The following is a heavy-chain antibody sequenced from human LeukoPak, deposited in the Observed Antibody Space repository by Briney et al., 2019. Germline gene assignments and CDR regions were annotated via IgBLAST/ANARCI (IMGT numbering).Heavy chain of an antibody. D-gene: IGHD3-9*01. Sequence: PSETLSLTCTVSGGSISSSSYYWGWIRQPPGKGLEWIGSIYYSGSTYYNPSLKSRVTISVDTSKNQFSLKLSSVTAADTAVYYCARAHYDILTGYLSVCWFDPWGQGTLVTVSS. CDR1: GGSISSSSYY. J-gene: IGHJ5*02. CDR3: ARAHYDILTGYLSVCWFDP. V-gene: IGHV4-39*07. CDR2: IYYSGST.